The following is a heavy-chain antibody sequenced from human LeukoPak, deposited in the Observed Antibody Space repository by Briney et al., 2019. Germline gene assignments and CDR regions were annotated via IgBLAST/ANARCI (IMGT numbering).Heavy chain of an antibody. CDR1: GFTFSTYA. J-gene: IGHJ3*02. CDR3: XXXSGVVVFGNAFHI. CDR2: ISGNGAST. V-gene: IGHV3-23*01. Sequence: PGGSLRLSCAASGFTFSTYAMSWVRQAPGKGLEWVSGISGNGASTYYADSVKGRFTISRDNSKNTLYLQMNSLRAEDTAIFYXXXXSGVVVFGNAFHIWGQGTMVTVSS. D-gene: IGHD2-21*01.